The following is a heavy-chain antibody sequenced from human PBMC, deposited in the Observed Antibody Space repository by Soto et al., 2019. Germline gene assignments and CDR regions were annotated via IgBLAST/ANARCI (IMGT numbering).Heavy chain of an antibody. J-gene: IGHJ4*02. CDR1: GFTFSSYG. CDR2: IWYDGSNK. V-gene: IGHV3-33*01. CDR3: ATKSNWNDVLTDY. Sequence: GGSLRLSCAASGFTFSSYGMHWVRQAPGKGLEWVAVIWYDGSNKYYADSVKGRFTISRDNSKNTLYLQMNSLRAEDTAVYYCATKSNWNDVLTDYWGQGTLVTVPQ. D-gene: IGHD1-1*01.